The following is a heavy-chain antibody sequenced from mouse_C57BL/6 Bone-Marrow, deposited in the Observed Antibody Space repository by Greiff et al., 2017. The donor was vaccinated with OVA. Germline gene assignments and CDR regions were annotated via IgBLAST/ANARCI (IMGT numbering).Heavy chain of an antibody. V-gene: IGHV14-1*01. D-gene: IGHD2-4*01. CDR3: TARGLRRGY. CDR2: IDPEDGYT. J-gene: IGHJ2*01. CDR1: GFNIKGYY. Sequence: EVQLQQSGAELVRPGASVKLSCTASGFNIKGYYMHWVKQRPGQGLEWIGRIDPEDGYTEYAPKFQGKATLTADTSSNTAYLQLSSLTSEDTAVYYCTARGLRRGYWGQGTTLTVSS.